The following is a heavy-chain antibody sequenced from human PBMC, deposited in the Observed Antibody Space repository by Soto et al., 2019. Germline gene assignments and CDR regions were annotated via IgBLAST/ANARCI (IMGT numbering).Heavy chain of an antibody. J-gene: IGHJ4*02. V-gene: IGHV3-23*01. D-gene: IGHD7-27*01. Sequence: EVQLLESGGGLVEPGGSRRLSCAASGFTFSSYTMSWVRQAPGKGLEWVSTISGSGSSTYSADSVKGRFTISRDNSKNTLYLQMNSLRVEDTDIDYCAKAWGIDYWGQGTLVTVSS. CDR2: ISGSGSST. CDR1: GFTFSSYT. CDR3: AKAWGIDY.